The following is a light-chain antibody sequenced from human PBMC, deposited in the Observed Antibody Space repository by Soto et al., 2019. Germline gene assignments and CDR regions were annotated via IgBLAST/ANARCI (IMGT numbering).Light chain of an antibody. CDR1: SSDVGGYDY. CDR3: SSYTTTSTYV. CDR2: EVT. Sequence: QSVLTQPASVSGSPGQSVTISRTGTSSDVGGYDYVSWYQQHPGKAPKFMIYEVTNRPSGVSHRFSGSKSGNTASLNISGLQAEDEADYYCSSYTTTSTYVFGTGTKVTVL. V-gene: IGLV2-14*01. J-gene: IGLJ1*01.